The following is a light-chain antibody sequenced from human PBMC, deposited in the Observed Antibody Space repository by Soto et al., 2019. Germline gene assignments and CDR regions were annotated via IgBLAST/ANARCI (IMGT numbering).Light chain of an antibody. V-gene: IGKV3-15*01. Sequence: ILMTQSPATLSVSPGERATLSCRASQSVSNNLAWYQQKPGQAPRLLIYDASTRATGIPARFSGSGSGTELTLTIRGLQSEDFAVYYCQPYNNWPPWTFGQGTKVEIK. CDR2: DAS. J-gene: IGKJ1*01. CDR3: QPYNNWPPWT. CDR1: QSVSNN.